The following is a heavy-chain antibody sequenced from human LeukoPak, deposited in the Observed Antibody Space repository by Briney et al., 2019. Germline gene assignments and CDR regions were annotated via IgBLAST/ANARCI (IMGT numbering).Heavy chain of an antibody. Sequence: SGTLSLTCAVSGGSISSSNWWSWVRQPPGKGLEWIGEIYHSGSTNYNPSLKSRVTISVDKSKNQFSLKLSSVTAADTAVYYCARASRYYDSSGYYSKSIDYWGQGTLGTVSS. V-gene: IGHV4-4*02. CDR1: GGSISSSNW. J-gene: IGHJ4*02. CDR3: ARASRYYDSSGYYSKSIDY. D-gene: IGHD3-22*01. CDR2: IYHSGST.